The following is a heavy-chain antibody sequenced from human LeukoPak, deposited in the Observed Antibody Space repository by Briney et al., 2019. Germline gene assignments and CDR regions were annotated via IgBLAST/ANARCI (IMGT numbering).Heavy chain of an antibody. V-gene: IGHV4-31*03. CDR2: IYYSGST. CDR1: GGSISSGGYY. J-gene: IGHJ4*02. Sequence: SETLSLTCTVSGGSISSGGYYWSWIRQHPGKGLERIGYIYYSGSTYYNPSLKSRVTISVDTSKNQFSLKLSSVTAADTAVYYCARGEGDSAYRRFDYWGQGTLVTVSS. D-gene: IGHD2-21*01. CDR3: ARGEGDSAYRRFDY.